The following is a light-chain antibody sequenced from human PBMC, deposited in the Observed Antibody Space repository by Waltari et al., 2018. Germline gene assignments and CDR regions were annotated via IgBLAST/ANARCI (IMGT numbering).Light chain of an antibody. CDR2: DVS. CDR1: NSDVGAYQY. CDR3: SSYTTSATWV. J-gene: IGLJ3*02. V-gene: IGLV2-14*03. Sequence: QSALTQPASVSGSPGQSITISCTGTNSDVGAYQYVSWYQQNPGKAPKLIIFDVSRRSSGVSYRFSGSKSGSTASLTISGLQAGDEAEYYCSSYTTSATWVFGGGTRVAVL.